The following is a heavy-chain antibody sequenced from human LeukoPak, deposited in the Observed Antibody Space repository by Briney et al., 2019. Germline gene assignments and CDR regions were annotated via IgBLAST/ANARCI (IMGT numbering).Heavy chain of an antibody. CDR3: AGDSASTRWFH. CDR1: GDSIARLY. Sequence: SETLSLTCTGSGDSIARLYWSWIRQSPGKGLEWIGYVYYSGNTNYHPSLKSRVTISIDKSKNQFSLTLNSVTAADTAVYYCAGDSASTRWFHWGQGILVTVSS. CDR2: VYYSGNT. J-gene: IGHJ4*02. V-gene: IGHV4-59*11. D-gene: IGHD2-2*01.